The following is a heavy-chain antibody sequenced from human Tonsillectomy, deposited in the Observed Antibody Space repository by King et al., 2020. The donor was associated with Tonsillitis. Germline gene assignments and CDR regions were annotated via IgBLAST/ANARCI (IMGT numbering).Heavy chain of an antibody. CDR2: INPDGSST. V-gene: IGHV3-74*01. J-gene: IGHJ6*02. D-gene: IGHD1-1*01. CDR1: GFTFSNSW. Sequence: VQLVESGGGLVQPGGSLRLSCAATGFTFSNSWMHWVRQAPGKGLVWVSRINPDGSSTSYVDSVKGRFTISRDNARNTLYLQMNSLRAEDTAVYYCSPLEPVYYGMDVWGQGTTVTVSS. CDR3: SPLEPVYYGMDV.